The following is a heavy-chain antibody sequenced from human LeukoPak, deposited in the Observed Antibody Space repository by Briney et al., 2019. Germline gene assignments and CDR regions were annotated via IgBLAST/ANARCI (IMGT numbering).Heavy chain of an antibody. Sequence: PSETLSLTCTVPGGSISGSNYYWGWVRQSPEKGLEWIGSIIYSGTTHYDPSLRSRVTISVDTSKSQFSLRLTSVTAADTAVYYCARDFGDHRIDYWGQGTLVTVSS. CDR1: GGSISGSNYY. J-gene: IGHJ4*02. CDR2: IIYSGTT. D-gene: IGHD4-17*01. CDR3: ARDFGDHRIDY. V-gene: IGHV4-39*01.